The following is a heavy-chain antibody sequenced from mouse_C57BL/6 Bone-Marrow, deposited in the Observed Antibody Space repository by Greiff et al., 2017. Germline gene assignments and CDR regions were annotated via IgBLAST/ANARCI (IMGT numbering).Heavy chain of an antibody. CDR3: ERGESGRISTRVAKGFDY. D-gene: IGHD1-1*01. CDR1: GYTFTSYW. V-gene: IGHV1-61*01. Sequence: VQLQQPGAELVRPGSSVKLSSKASGYTFTSYWMDWVKQRPGQGLEWIGNIYPSDSETHYNQKFKDKATLTVDKSSSTAYMQLSSLTSEDSAVYYGERGESGRISTRVAKGFDYGGQGTTLTVSS. CDR2: IYPSDSET. J-gene: IGHJ2*01.